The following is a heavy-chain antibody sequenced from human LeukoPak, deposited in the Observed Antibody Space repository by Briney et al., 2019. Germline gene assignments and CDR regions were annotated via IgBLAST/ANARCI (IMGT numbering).Heavy chain of an antibody. V-gene: IGHV3-11*06. CDR2: ISSSSSYT. J-gene: IGHJ4*02. Sequence: PGGSLRLSCAASGFTFSDYYMSWIRQAPGKGLEWVSYISSSSSYTNYADSVKGRFTISRDNAKNSLYLQMNSLRAEDTAVYYCARDQAVTGGFDYWGQGTLVTVSS. CDR3: ARDQAVTGGFDY. D-gene: IGHD1-26*01. CDR1: GFTFSDYY.